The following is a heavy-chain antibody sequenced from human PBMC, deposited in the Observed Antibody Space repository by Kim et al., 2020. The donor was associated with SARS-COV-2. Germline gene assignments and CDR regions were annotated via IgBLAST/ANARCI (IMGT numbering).Heavy chain of an antibody. D-gene: IGHD2-2*02. CDR3: ARDAYTSWYTYFDL. J-gene: IGHJ2*01. Sequence: GGSLRLSCAAYGFTLSSYDMHWVRQTPGKSLEWVSGIGTAGDTNYPGSVKGRFTVSRDNAKNSLYLQMNSLRGGDTAVYYCARDAYTSWYTYFDLWGRGTLVTVSS. CDR1: GFTLSSYD. CDR2: IGTAGDT. V-gene: IGHV3-13*01.